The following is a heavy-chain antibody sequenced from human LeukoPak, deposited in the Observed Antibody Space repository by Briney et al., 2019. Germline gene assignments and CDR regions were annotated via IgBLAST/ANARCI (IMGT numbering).Heavy chain of an antibody. CDR2: IYTNGIT. CDR3: ARGVMTAIFAFDI. CDR1: GDSISDYY. D-gene: IGHD2-21*02. J-gene: IGHJ3*02. V-gene: IGHV4-4*07. Sequence: SETPSHTCTVSGDSISDYYWSWIRQPAGKGLELIGRIYTNGITNYNPSLKSRVTTSVDTSKNQLSLRLSSVTAADTAVYYCARGVMTAIFAFDIWGQGTMVTVSS.